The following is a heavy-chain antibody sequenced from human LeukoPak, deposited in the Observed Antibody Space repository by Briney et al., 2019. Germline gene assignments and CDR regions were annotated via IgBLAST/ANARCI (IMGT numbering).Heavy chain of an antibody. Sequence: ASVKVSCKASGGTFSSYAISWVRQAPGQGLEWMGGIISIFGTAKYAQKFQGRVTITADESTSTAYMELSSLRSEDTAVYYCATTYYYDRWGRAFDIWGQGTMVTVSS. CDR1: GGTFSSYA. J-gene: IGHJ3*02. D-gene: IGHD3-22*01. CDR3: ATTYYYDRWGRAFDI. CDR2: IISIFGTA. V-gene: IGHV1-69*13.